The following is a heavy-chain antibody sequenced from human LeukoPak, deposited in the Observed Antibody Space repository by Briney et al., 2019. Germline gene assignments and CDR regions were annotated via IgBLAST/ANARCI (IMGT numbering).Heavy chain of an antibody. CDR3: ARGGVMVAGTPYYFYGLDV. CDR2: INHSGST. V-gene: IGHV4-34*01. J-gene: IGHJ6*02. Sequence: PSETLSLTCAVYGGSFSGYYWSWIRQPPGKGLEWIGEINHSGSTNYIPSLKSRVTISVDTSKNRFSLKLSSVTAADTAVYYCARGGVMVAGTPYYFYGLDVWGQGTTVTVSS. CDR1: GGSFSGYY. D-gene: IGHD2-8*01.